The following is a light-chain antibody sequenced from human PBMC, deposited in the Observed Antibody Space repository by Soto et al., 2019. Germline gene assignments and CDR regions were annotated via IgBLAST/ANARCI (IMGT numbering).Light chain of an antibody. CDR3: HQYYGSPYS. CDR1: RTVLSTADNQNF. V-gene: IGKV4-1*01. CDR2: DAS. Sequence: DIAMTQSPDSLVVSLGERATINCKSGRTVLSTADNQNFLAWYQQRPGQPPKLRIYDASTRASGVPDRFIGSGSATEFTLTGAGLQPEDVAVYYCHQYYGSPYSFGQGTRLEI. J-gene: IGKJ2*01.